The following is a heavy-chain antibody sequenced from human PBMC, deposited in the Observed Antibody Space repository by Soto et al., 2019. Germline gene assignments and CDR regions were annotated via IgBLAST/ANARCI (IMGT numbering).Heavy chain of an antibody. J-gene: IGHJ6*02. CDR1: GGTFSSYA. Sequence: SVKVSCKASGGTFSSYAISWVRQAPGQGLEWMGGIIPIFGTANYAQKFQGRVTITADESTSTAYMELSSLRSEDTAVYYCARSSPGYYGMDVWGQGTTVTVSS. V-gene: IGHV1-69*13. CDR2: IIPIFGTA. D-gene: IGHD6-6*01. CDR3: ARSSPGYYGMDV.